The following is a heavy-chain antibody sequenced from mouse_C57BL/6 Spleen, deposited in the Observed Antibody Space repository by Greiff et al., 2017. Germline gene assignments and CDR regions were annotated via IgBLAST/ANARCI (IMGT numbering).Heavy chain of an antibody. CDR1: GFTFSDYG. CDR2: ISNLAYSI. CDR3: ARHGSSSFAY. J-gene: IGHJ3*01. Sequence: EVKLVESGGGLVQPGGSLKLSCAASGFTFSDYGMAWVRQAPRKGPEWVAFISNLAYSIYYAATVTGRFTISRENAKNTLYLEMSSLRSEDTAMYYCARHGSSSFAYWGQGTLVTVSA. V-gene: IGHV5-15*01. D-gene: IGHD1-1*01.